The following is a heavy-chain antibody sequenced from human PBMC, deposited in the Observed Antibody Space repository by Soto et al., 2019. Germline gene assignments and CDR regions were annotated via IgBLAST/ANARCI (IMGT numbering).Heavy chain of an antibody. V-gene: IGHV1-69*12. D-gene: IGHD2-2*01. CDR3: ARHVPAAGYYYGMDV. CDR1: GGTFSSYA. J-gene: IGHJ6*02. Sequence: QVHLVQSGAEVKKPGSSVKDSCKASGGTFSSYAISWVRQAPGQGLEWMGGIIPIFGTADYAQKFQGRVTITADESTSTAYMELSSLRSEDTAVYYCARHVPAAGYYYGMDVWGQGTTVTVSS. CDR2: IIPIFGTA.